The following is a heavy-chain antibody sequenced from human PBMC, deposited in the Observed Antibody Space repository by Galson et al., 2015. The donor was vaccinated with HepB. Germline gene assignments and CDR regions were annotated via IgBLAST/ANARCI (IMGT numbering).Heavy chain of an antibody. CDR1: GFTFNIYA. CDR2: ISGSGGVT. D-gene: IGHD1-26*01. J-gene: IGHJ2*01. CDR3: AKDVGPSDSYFDL. V-gene: IGHV3-23*01. Sequence: SLRLSCAASGFTFNIYAMSWVRQAPGKGLECVSIISGSGGVTYYADSVKGHFTISRDNSKNTLYLQMNSLRAEDTAVYYCAKDVGPSDSYFDLWGRGTLVTVSS.